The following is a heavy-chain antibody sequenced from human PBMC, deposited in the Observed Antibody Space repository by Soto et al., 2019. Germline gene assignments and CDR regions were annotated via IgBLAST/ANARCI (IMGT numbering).Heavy chain of an antibody. Sequence: QVQLQESGPGLVKPSETLSLTCTGSGGSISSYYWSWIRQPAGKGLEWIGRIYTSGSTNYNPSLKSRVTMSVDTSKNQFSLKLSSVTAADTAVYYCARDHLVYSRGWYKVFAWFDPWGQGTLVTVSS. D-gene: IGHD6-19*01. J-gene: IGHJ5*02. CDR2: IYTSGST. CDR1: GGSISSYY. CDR3: ARDHLVYSRGWYKVFAWFDP. V-gene: IGHV4-4*07.